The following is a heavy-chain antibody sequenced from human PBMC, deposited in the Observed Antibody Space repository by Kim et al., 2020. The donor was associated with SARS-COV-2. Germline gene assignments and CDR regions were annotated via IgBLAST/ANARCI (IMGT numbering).Heavy chain of an antibody. CDR1: GFTFSRSG. CDR2: IWFDGSKQ. CDR3: AKDHYTGYIDF. J-gene: IGHJ4*02. D-gene: IGHD2-2*02. V-gene: IGHV3-33*06. Sequence: GGSLRLSCAASGFTFSRSGMHWVRQAPGKGLEWVAIIWFDGSKQYYADSVNGRLTISRDNSKNTLFLQINSLRAEDTAVYYCAKDHYTGYIDFWGQGTLVTVSS.